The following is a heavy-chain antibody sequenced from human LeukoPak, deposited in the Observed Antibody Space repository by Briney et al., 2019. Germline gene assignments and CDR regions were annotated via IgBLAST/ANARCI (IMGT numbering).Heavy chain of an antibody. D-gene: IGHD4/OR15-4a*01. CDR2: INPSGGST. Sequence: WASVKVSCKASGYTFTSYYMHWVRQAPGQGLEWMGIINPSGGSTSYAQKFQGRVTMTRDTSTSTVYMELSSLRAEDTAVYYCTKPLNDAFDIWGQGTMVTVSS. CDR3: TKPLNDAFDI. V-gene: IGHV1-46*01. J-gene: IGHJ3*02. CDR1: GYTFTSYY.